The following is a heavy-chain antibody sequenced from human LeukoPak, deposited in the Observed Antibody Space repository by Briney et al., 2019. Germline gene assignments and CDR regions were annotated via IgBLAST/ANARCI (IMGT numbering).Heavy chain of an antibody. CDR3: ARVDPDSSSTLEVFDY. V-gene: IGHV1-18*01. Sequence: EKLQGRVTMTTDTSTSTVYMELRSLRSDDTAVYYCARVDPDSSSTLEVFDYWGQGTLVTVSS. J-gene: IGHJ4*02. D-gene: IGHD6-6*01.